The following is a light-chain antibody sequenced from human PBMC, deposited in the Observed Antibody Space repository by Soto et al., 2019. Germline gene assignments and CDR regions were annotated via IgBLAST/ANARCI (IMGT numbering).Light chain of an antibody. Sequence: EIVMTQSPATLSVSPGERATLSCRSSQSVSSNLAWYQQKPGQAPRLLIYGASTRATGIPARFRCSGSGTEFTLTFSSLQSEDFAVYYCQQYNNWPPYTFGQGTKLEIK. CDR2: GAS. J-gene: IGKJ2*01. CDR1: QSVSSN. V-gene: IGKV3D-15*01. CDR3: QQYNNWPPYT.